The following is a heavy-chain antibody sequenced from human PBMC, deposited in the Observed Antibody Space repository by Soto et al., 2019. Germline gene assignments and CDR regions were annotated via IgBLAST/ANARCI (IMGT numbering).Heavy chain of an antibody. D-gene: IGHD6-19*01. CDR2: ISGSGGST. Sequence: SLRLSCAASGFTCRSYAGSWIRQAPGKGLEWVSAISGSGGSTYYADSVKGRFTISRDNSKNTLYLQMNSLRAEDTAVYYCPTDPQWSGYYWGQGPLVTVSS. V-gene: IGHV3-23*01. J-gene: IGHJ4*02. CDR1: GFTCRSYA. CDR3: PTDPQWSGYY.